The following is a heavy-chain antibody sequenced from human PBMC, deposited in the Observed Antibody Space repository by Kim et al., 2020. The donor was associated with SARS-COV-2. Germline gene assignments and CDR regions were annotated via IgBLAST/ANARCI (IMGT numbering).Heavy chain of an antibody. D-gene: IGHD3-10*01. V-gene: IGHV4-34*01. CDR3: AIRLWFGELQYDY. J-gene: IGHJ4*02. Sequence: YTPSLKSRVTISVDTSKNQFSLKLSSVTAADTAVYYCAIRLWFGELQYDYWGQGTLVTVSS.